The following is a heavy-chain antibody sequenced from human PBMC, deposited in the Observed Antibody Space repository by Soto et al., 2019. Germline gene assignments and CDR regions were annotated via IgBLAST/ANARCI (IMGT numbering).Heavy chain of an antibody. CDR3: ARDTGRGYDYRIIGAFDI. CDR2: IYYSGST. CDR1: GGSISSGGYY. V-gene: IGHV4-31*03. J-gene: IGHJ3*02. D-gene: IGHD5-12*01. Sequence: QVQLQESGPGLVKPSQTLSLTCTVSGGSISSGGYYWSWIRQHPGKGLEWIGYIYYSGSTYYNPSLKSRVTITVDTSKNQFSLKLSSVTAADTAVYYCARDTGRGYDYRIIGAFDIWGQGTMVTVSS.